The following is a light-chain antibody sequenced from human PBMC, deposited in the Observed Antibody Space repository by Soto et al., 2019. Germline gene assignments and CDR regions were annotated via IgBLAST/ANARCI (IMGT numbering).Light chain of an antibody. CDR1: QSFGRW. CDR2: TAS. V-gene: IGKV1-5*03. Sequence: DIQMTQSPSTLSASVGDRVTITCRASQSFGRWLAWYQQKPGKAPKLLIYTASILQSGVPSRFSGRGSGTEFTLTISSLQRDDFATYSCQQYNSYSRTFGQGTKVDIK. J-gene: IGKJ1*01. CDR3: QQYNSYSRT.